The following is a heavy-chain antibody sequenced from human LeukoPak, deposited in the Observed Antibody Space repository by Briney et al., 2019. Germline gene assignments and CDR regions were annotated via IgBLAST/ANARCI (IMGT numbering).Heavy chain of an antibody. CDR2: IYHSGYT. CDR1: GVSVSGYY. D-gene: IGHD2-8*01. Sequence: SETLSLTCAVHGVSVSGYYWSWIRESPGKGLEWIGEIYHSGYTNYNPSLKRRVTISAATSENQLSLRLTSVTAADTAVYYCARMRCGHTDNICYNYWGQGTLVTVSS. V-gene: IGHV4-34*01. J-gene: IGHJ4*02. CDR3: ARMRCGHTDNICYNY.